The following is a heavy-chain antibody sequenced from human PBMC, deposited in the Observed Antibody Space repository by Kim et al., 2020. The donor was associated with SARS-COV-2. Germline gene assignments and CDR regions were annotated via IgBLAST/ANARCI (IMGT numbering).Heavy chain of an antibody. Sequence: GGKTYSADSVKGRFIISRDNTKDTLCLQKSSLRPGDTAVYYSAANCNSDYWGQGTLVTVSS. CDR2: GGKT. J-gene: IGHJ4*02. D-gene: IGHD1-1*01. V-gene: IGHV3-64D*06. CDR3: AANCNSDY.